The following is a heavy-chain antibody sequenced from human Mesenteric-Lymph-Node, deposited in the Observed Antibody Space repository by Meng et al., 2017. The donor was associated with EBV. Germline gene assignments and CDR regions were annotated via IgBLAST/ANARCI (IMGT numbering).Heavy chain of an antibody. Sequence: LQMQAWGQGLVQPSETLSHTCTVSGGSISSSSYYWGWIRQPPGKGLEWIGSIYYSGSTYYNPSLKSRVTISVDTSKNQFSLKLSSVTAADTAVYYCATSSLTVDYWGQGTLVTVSS. J-gene: IGHJ4*02. CDR3: ATSSLTVDY. V-gene: IGHV4-39*07. CDR1: GGSISSSSYY. CDR2: IYYSGST.